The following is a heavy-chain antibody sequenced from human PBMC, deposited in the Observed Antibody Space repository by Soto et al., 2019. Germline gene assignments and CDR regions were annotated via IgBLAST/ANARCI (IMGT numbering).Heavy chain of an antibody. CDR3: AKDEALVYYFDY. Sequence: QVQLVESGGGVVQPGRSLRLSCAASGFTFSSYGMHWVRQAPGKGLEWVAVISYDGSNKYYADSVKGRFTISRDNSKNTLYLQMNSLSAEDTAVYYWAKDEALVYYFDYWGQGTLVTVSS. V-gene: IGHV3-30*18. CDR1: GFTFSSYG. J-gene: IGHJ4*02. CDR2: ISYDGSNK. D-gene: IGHD2-21*01.